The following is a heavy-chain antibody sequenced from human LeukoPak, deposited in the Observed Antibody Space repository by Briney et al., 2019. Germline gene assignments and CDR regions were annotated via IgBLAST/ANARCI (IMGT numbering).Heavy chain of an antibody. V-gene: IGHV3-7*01. Sequence: GGSLRLSCAPSGFTFSSYWMTWVRQAPGKGLERVANIKQDGSEEYYVDSVKGRFTIFKDNAKNSLYLQMNSLRAEDTAVYYCARHIDWKFDYWGQGTLVTVSS. CDR2: IKQDGSEE. J-gene: IGHJ4*02. D-gene: IGHD1-1*01. CDR3: ARHIDWKFDY. CDR1: GFTFSSYW.